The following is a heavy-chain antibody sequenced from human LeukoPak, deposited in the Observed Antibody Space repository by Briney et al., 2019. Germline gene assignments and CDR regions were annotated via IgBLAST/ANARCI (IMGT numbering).Heavy chain of an antibody. CDR1: GFTFSRYW. CDR2: ISTDGSTT. Sequence: PGGSLILSCAASGFTFSRYWMHWLRQAPGKGLVWVSRISTDGSTTTYADSVKGRFTISRDNGKNTLYLQMNSLIAEDTAVYYCARVGKWELGFDYWGQGTLVTVSS. CDR3: ARVGKWELGFDY. D-gene: IGHD1-26*01. V-gene: IGHV3-74*01. J-gene: IGHJ4*02.